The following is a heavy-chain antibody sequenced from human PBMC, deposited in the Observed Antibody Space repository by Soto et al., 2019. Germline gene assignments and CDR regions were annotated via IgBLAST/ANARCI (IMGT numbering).Heavy chain of an antibody. CDR3: ARGGSGWYPFDY. CDR1: GFAFSNYA. Sequence: GGSLRLSCAASGFAFSNYAMSWVRQSPGKGLEWISSLTGGGDNPHYAESVKGRFTISRDNSKNTLFLQINSLSDGDTAVYYCARGGSGWYPFDYWGQGTLVTVSS. V-gene: IGHV3-23*01. CDR2: LTGGGDNP. J-gene: IGHJ4*02. D-gene: IGHD6-19*01.